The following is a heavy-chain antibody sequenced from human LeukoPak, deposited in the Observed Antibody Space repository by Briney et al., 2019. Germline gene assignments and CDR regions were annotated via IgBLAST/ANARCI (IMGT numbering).Heavy chain of an antibody. D-gene: IGHD6-19*01. J-gene: IGHJ5*02. V-gene: IGHV3-7*03. CDR1: GSTFSSYS. CDR3: AKDPGDKAVDRWFDP. Sequence: GGSLRLSCAASGSTFSSYSMNWVRQAPGKGLEWVANIKEDGSDKYYVDSVKGRFSISRDNAKNSLYLQMSSLRAEDTAVYYCAKDPGDKAVDRWFDPWGQGTLVTVSS. CDR2: IKEDGSDK.